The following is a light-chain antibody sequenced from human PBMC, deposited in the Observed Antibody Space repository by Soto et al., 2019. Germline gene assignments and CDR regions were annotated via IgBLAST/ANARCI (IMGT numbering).Light chain of an antibody. CDR1: SSDVGGYNY. Sequence: QSALTQPPSASGSPGQPVTISCTGTSSDVGGYNYVSWYQQHPGKAPKLMIYEVSKWPSGVPDRFSGSKSGNTASLTVSGLQAEDEADYYCSSYAGSTVVFGGGTKLTVL. CDR3: SSYAGSTVV. CDR2: EVS. V-gene: IGLV2-8*01. J-gene: IGLJ2*01.